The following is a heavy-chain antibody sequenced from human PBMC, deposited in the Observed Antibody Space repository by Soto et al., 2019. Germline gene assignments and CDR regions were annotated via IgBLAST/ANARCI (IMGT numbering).Heavy chain of an antibody. D-gene: IGHD3-10*01. CDR2: INHSGST. CDR3: ARGITMVRGVIITSPYYMDV. J-gene: IGHJ6*03. Sequence: PSETLSLTCAVYGGSFSGYYWSWIRQPPGKGLEWIGEINHSGSTNYNPSLKSRVTISVDTSKNQFSLKLSSVTAADTAVYYCARGITMVRGVIITSPYYMDVWGKGTTVTVSS. V-gene: IGHV4-34*01. CDR1: GGSFSGYY.